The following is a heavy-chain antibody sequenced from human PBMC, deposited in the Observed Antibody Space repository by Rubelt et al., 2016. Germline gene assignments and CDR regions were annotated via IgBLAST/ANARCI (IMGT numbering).Heavy chain of an antibody. CDR1: GFSLSSSGVG. J-gene: IGHJ6*03. V-gene: IGHV2-5*01. Sequence: QITVKESGPTLVKPTQTLTLTCTFSGFSLSSSGVGVSWIRQPPGEALEWLGVIYWNDDKRYNTSRKRRLTIPKDISKNQVVLIMINMDPVETATYYCAHSTSSAYYYYYYYMDVWGKGTTVTVSS. CDR3: AHSTSSAYYYYYYYMDV. CDR2: IYWNDDK.